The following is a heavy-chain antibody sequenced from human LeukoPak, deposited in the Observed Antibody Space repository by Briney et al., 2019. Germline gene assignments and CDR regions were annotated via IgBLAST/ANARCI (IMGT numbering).Heavy chain of an antibody. Sequence: GGSLRLSCVASGFTFSSNGMHWVRQAPGKGLGWVAFIRYDGSNKYYADSVKGRFTISRDNSKNTLYLQMNSLRAEDTAVYYCAKDLIAAAGLDCWGQGTLVTVSS. CDR2: IRYDGSNK. D-gene: IGHD6-13*01. V-gene: IGHV3-30*02. CDR3: AKDLIAAAGLDC. CDR1: GFTFSSNG. J-gene: IGHJ4*02.